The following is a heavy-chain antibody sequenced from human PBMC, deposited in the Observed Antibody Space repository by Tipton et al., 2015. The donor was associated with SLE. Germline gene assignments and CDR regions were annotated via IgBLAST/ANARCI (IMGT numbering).Heavy chain of an antibody. J-gene: IGHJ4*02. D-gene: IGHD2-2*02. Sequence: TLSLTCTVSGGSISSSSYYWGWIRQPSGKGLEWIGSIYYSGSTYYNPSLKSRVTISVDTSKNQFSLNLSSVTAADTAVYYCARVGLVAPAAISSGVDYWGQGTLVTVSS. CDR1: GGSISSSSYY. CDR3: ARVGLVAPAAISSGVDY. CDR2: IYYSGST. V-gene: IGHV4-39*07.